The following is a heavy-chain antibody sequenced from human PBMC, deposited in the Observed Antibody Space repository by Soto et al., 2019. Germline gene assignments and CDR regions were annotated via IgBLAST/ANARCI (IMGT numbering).Heavy chain of an antibody. J-gene: IGHJ4*02. CDR1: GYTFTSYA. Sequence: QVQLVQSGAEVKKPGASVKVSCKASGYTFTSYAISWVRQAPGQGLEWMGWISAYNGNTNSAQKLQARVTMTTDTSTTTAYMELRSLGSDDRAVYYCAGSRPAAGYWGQGTVVTVSS. V-gene: IGHV1-18*01. CDR3: AGSRPAAGY. CDR2: ISAYNGNT.